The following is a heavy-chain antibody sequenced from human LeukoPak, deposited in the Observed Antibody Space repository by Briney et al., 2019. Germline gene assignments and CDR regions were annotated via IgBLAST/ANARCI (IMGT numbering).Heavy chain of an antibody. J-gene: IGHJ6*02. CDR3: AREGAGILTGLHYYYYGMDV. CDR1: GFTFSSYA. CDR2: ISYDGSNK. V-gene: IGHV3-30*04. Sequence: PGRSLRLSCAASGFTFSSYAMHWVRQAPGKGLEWVAVISYDGSNKYYADSVKGRFTISRDNSKNTLYLQMNSLRAEDTAMYYCAREGAGILTGLHYYYYGMDVWGQGTTVTVSS. D-gene: IGHD3-9*01.